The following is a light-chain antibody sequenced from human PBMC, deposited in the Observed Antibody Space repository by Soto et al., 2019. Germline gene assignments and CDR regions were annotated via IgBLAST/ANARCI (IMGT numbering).Light chain of an antibody. Sequence: DIQMTQSPSSLSASVGDRVTITCRALQDMSSYLAWYQQKPGKVPKLLIYAASTLQSGVPSRFSGSGSGTDFNLTINSLQPEDVATYYCQKYNGAPRPFGQGTKVEIK. J-gene: IGKJ1*01. CDR1: QDMSSY. CDR2: AAS. V-gene: IGKV1-27*01. CDR3: QKYNGAPRP.